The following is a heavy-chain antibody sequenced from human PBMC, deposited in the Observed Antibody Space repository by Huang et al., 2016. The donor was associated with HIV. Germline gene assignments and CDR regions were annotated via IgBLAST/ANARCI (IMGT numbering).Heavy chain of an antibody. CDR3: ATKADAMDV. CDR2: IRKEGSEK. CDR1: TVTFSAYG. Sequence: LVESGGGLVRPGGSLRLSCAGSTVTFSAYGMTWVRQSPGQGLEGVASIRKEGSEKHYVDSVEGRFNISRDNGKKLLFLEMRSLGVDDTAVYFCATKADAMDVWGQGTTVIVSS. V-gene: IGHV3-7*01. J-gene: IGHJ6*02. D-gene: IGHD2-8*01.